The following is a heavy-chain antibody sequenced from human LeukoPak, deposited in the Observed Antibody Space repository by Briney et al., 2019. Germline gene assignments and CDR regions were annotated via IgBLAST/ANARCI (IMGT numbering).Heavy chain of an antibody. V-gene: IGHV4-38-2*02. CDR2: IYYSGST. CDR3: ARVSFNGRNDY. J-gene: IGHJ4*02. CDR1: GYSISSGYY. Sequence: SETLSLTCTVSGYSISSGYYWGWIRQPPGKGLEWIGSIYYSGSTYYYPSLKSRVTISVDTSKNQFSLKLSSVTAADTAVYYCARVSFNGRNDYWGQGTLVTVSS.